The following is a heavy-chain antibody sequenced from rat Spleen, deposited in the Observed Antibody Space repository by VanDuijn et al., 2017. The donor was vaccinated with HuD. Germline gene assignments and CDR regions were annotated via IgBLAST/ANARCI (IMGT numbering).Heavy chain of an antibody. CDR3: ARETGYNSYFDY. J-gene: IGHJ2*01. D-gene: IGHD1-4*01. V-gene: IGHV5-25*01. CDR2: FSSGAGNT. CDR1: GSTFINIT. Sequence: EVQLVESGEASFRLGRPWKAPGPPPGSTFINITLPWSRQAPKKGLEWVASFSSGAGNTYYRDSVKGRFPISRDNAKNTLYLQMDSLRSEDTATYYCARETGYNSYFDYWGQGVLVTVSS.